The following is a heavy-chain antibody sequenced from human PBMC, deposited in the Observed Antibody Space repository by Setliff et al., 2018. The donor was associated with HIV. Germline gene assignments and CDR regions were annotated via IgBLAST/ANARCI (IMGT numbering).Heavy chain of an antibody. CDR3: ARSGGYCTSTSCLRTYFDY. D-gene: IGHD2-2*01. J-gene: IGHJ4*02. CDR1: GYSFTSYW. V-gene: IGHV5-51*01. CDR2: IYPGDSDT. Sequence: GESLKISCMGSGYSFTSYWIAWVRQMPGKGLEWMGLIYPGDSDTRYSPSFQGQVAISADKSISTAYLQWSSLKASDTAMYYCARSGGYCTSTSCLRTYFDYWGQGTLVTVSS.